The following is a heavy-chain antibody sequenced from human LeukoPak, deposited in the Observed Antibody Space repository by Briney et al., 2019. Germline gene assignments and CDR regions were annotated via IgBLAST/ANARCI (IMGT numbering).Heavy chain of an antibody. V-gene: IGHV3-30*04. D-gene: IGHD3-10*01. Sequence: GRSLRLSCAASGFTFSSYAMHWVRQAPGKGLEWVAVISYVGSNKYYADSVKGRFTISRDNSKNTLYLQMNSLRAEDTAVYYCARVGGVGELLYWFDPWGQGTLVTVSS. CDR1: GFTFSSYA. J-gene: IGHJ5*02. CDR2: ISYVGSNK. CDR3: ARVGGVGELLYWFDP.